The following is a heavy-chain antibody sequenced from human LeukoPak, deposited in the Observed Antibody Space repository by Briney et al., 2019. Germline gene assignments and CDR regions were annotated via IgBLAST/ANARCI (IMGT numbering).Heavy chain of an antibody. D-gene: IGHD5-24*01. CDR3: AKGARWLQSPDFDY. CDR1: GYTFTSYA. J-gene: IGHJ4*02. V-gene: IGHV7-4-1*02. Sequence: ASVKVSCKASGYTFTSYAMNWVRQAPGQGLEWMGWINTNTGNPTYAQGFTGRFVFSLDTSVSTAYLQISSLKAEDTAVYYCAKGARWLQSPDFDYWGQGTLVTVSS. CDR2: INTNTGNP.